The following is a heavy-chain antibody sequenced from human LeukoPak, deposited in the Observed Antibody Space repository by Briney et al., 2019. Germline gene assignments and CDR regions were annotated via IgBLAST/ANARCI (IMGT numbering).Heavy chain of an antibody. J-gene: IGHJ6*02. D-gene: IGHD6-6*01. CDR1: GFTFSSYN. Sequence: GGSLRLSCAASGFTFSSYNMNWVRQAPGKGLEWVPYISSSSSTVYYADSVKGRFTISRDNAKNSLYLQMNSLRAEDTAVYYCARDVRVAARLFGYYYGMDVWGQGTTVTVSS. CDR2: ISSSSSTV. CDR3: ARDVRVAARLFGYYYGMDV. V-gene: IGHV3-48*01.